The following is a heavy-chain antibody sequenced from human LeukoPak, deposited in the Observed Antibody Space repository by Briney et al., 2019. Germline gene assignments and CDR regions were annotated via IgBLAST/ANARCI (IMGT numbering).Heavy chain of an antibody. CDR1: GGSISSSNW. CDR2: IYHSGST. Sequence: SETLSLTCAVSGGSISSSNWWSWVRQPPGKGLEWIGEIYHSGSTNYNPSLKSRVTISVDKSKNQFSLKLSSVTAADTAVYYCARDVPLYTRIADAFDIWGQGTMVTVSS. V-gene: IGHV4-4*02. CDR3: ARDVPLYTRIADAFDI. D-gene: IGHD6-13*01. J-gene: IGHJ3*02.